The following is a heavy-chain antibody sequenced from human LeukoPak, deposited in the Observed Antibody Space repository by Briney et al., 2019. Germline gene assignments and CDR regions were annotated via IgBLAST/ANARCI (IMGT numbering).Heavy chain of an antibody. Sequence: GGSLRLSCAASGFTFSSYGVHWVRQAPGKGLEWVAVISYDGSNKYYADSVKGRFTISRDNSKNTLYLQMNSLRAEDTAVYYCAKDGVESGIWFGELPYYFDYWGQGTLVTVSS. V-gene: IGHV3-30*18. CDR1: GFTFSSYG. CDR3: AKDGVESGIWFGELPYYFDY. J-gene: IGHJ4*02. CDR2: ISYDGSNK. D-gene: IGHD3-10*01.